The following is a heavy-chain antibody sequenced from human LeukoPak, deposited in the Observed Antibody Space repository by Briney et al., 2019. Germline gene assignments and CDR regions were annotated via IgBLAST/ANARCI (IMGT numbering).Heavy chain of an antibody. CDR1: GFTFSSYS. Sequence: GGSLRLSCAASGFTFSSYSMNWVRQAPGKGLEWVSSISGSGGTTYYADSVKGRFTISRDNSKNTLYLQMNSLRAEDTAVYYCAKEEGYIYGLLDYWGQGTLVTVSS. V-gene: IGHV3-23*01. J-gene: IGHJ4*02. CDR2: ISGSGGTT. CDR3: AKEEGYIYGLLDY. D-gene: IGHD5-18*01.